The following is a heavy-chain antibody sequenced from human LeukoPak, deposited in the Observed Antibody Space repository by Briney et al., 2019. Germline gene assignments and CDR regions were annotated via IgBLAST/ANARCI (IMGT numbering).Heavy chain of an antibody. Sequence: SGTLSLTCTVSGGSISSYYWSWIRQPPGKGLEWIGYIYYSGSTNCNPSVKGRVAMSVDTSKKQFSLKLSSLTAADTAVYYCARGGTAVIAPYAFDIWGQGTMVTVSS. J-gene: IGHJ3*02. D-gene: IGHD4-23*01. CDR3: ARGGTAVIAPYAFDI. V-gene: IGHV4-59*01. CDR2: IYYSGST. CDR1: GGSISSYY.